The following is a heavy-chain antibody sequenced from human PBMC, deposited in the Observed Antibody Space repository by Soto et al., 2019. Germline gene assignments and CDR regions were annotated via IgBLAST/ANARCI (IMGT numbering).Heavy chain of an antibody. J-gene: IGHJ5*02. CDR2: MYFGGSF. Sequence: PSETLSLTCTVSGGSISSYYWSWIRQPPGKGLEWIGFMYFGGSFNYNPSLAGRVTISVETSKNQFSMKMTSVTAADTAVYYCARSYYDSLGFTVGPWGQGTLVTVSS. V-gene: IGHV4-59*08. D-gene: IGHD3-22*01. CDR1: GGSISSYY. CDR3: ARSYYDSLGFTVGP.